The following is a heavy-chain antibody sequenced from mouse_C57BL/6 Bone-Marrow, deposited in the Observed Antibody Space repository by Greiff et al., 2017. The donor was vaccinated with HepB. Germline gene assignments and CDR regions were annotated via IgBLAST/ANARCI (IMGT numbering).Heavy chain of an antibody. J-gene: IGHJ4*01. CDR2: IYWDDDK. CDR1: GFSLSTSGMG. CDR3: ARNYYYGSYYAMDY. Sequence: QVTLKVCGPGILQSSQTLSLTCSFSGFSLSTSGMGVSWIRQPSGKGLEWLAHIYWDDDKRYNPSLKSRLTISKDTSRNQVFLKITSVDTADTATYYCARNYYYGSYYAMDYWGQGTSVTVSS. V-gene: IGHV8-12*01. D-gene: IGHD1-1*01.